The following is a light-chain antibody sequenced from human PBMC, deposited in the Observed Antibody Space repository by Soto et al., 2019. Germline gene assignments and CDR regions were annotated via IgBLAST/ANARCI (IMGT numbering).Light chain of an antibody. J-gene: IGKJ5*01. CDR1: ESISRH. Sequence: DSKMTQSPSSLSASVGDRVTITCRASESISRHLNWYQQKPGKAPKILIYAASSLQNGVPSRFRGSGSGTDFTLTITNLQPEDFATYDWQQTYSTLSITFGQVTRLDI. CDR3: QQTYSTLSIT. CDR2: AAS. V-gene: IGKV1-39*01.